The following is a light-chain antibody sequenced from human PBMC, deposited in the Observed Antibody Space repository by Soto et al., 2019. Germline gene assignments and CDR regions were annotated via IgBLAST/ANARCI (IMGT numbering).Light chain of an antibody. CDR2: TAG. Sequence: QAVVTQPLSASGSPGQRVTISCSGGSSNIGSNTVAWYQHLPGTAPPRLIFTAGQRPSGVPGRFSGSKSGTSASLAISGRQSEDEGDYYCSAWDNSLNGYVFGPGTKLTVL. CDR1: SSNIGSNT. CDR3: SAWDNSLNGYV. J-gene: IGLJ1*01. V-gene: IGLV1-44*01.